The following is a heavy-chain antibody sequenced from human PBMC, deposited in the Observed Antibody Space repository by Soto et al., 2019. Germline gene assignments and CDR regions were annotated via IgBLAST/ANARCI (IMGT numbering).Heavy chain of an antibody. J-gene: IGHJ5*02. V-gene: IGHV3-23*01. CDR3: AKNGYGSDVLWWFGP. CDR1: GFGCSHYP. CDR2: LSISIDNT. Sequence: SLRLSYTTSGFGCSHYPISRVRQAPWKGLERVSALSISIDNTYYADSVKGRFTISRDNSKNTLYLQMNSLRAEDTALYFCAKNGYGSDVLWWFGPWGQGILVTVS. D-gene: IGHD5-12*01.